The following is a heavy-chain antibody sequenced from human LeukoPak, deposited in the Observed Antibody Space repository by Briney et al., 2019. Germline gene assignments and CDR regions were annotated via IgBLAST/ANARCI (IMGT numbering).Heavy chain of an antibody. J-gene: IGHJ5*02. Sequence: PGGSLRLSCAASGFTFSSYAMHWVRQAPGKGLEWVAVISYDGSNKYYADSVKGRFTISRDNSKNTLYLQMNSLRAEDTAVYYCARGGTYSYHPFDPWGQGTLVTVSS. D-gene: IGHD5-18*01. CDR2: ISYDGSNK. CDR3: ARGGTYSYHPFDP. V-gene: IGHV3-30-3*01. CDR1: GFTFSSYA.